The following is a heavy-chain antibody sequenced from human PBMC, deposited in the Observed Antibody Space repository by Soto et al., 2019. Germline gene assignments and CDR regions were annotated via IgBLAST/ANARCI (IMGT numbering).Heavy chain of an antibody. CDR3: ARHITGDYYGSGSFAY. V-gene: IGHV4-39*01. CDR1: GGSISSSSYY. D-gene: IGHD3-10*01. J-gene: IGHJ4*02. CDR2: SYYSGST. Sequence: QLQLQESGPGLVKPSETLSLTCTVSGGSISSSSYYWGWIRQPPGTGLQWIGSSYYSGSTYYNPSLKSRATISVDAPQSLCSLKLSSVTAADTAVYYCARHITGDYYGSGSFAYWGQGTLVTVSS.